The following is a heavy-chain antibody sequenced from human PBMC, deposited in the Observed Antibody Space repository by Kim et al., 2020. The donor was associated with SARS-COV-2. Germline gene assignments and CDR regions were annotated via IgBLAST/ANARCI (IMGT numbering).Heavy chain of an antibody. CDR3: ITPGYSYGPLGLDY. Sequence: DSGKGRFTIPRDNSKNTLYLQMNSLRAEDTAVYYCITPGYSYGPLGLDYWGQGTLVTVSS. V-gene: IGHV3-23*01. D-gene: IGHD5-18*01. J-gene: IGHJ4*02.